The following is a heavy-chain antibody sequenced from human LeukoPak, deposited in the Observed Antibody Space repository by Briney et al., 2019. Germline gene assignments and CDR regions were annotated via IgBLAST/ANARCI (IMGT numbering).Heavy chain of an antibody. CDR1: GFTFSSSD. J-gene: IGHJ4*02. V-gene: IGHV3-23*01. Sequence: GGSLRLSCAASGFTFSSSDMLWVRQAPGKGLEWVSAIISGDTTYYADSVKGRFTISRDNSKNTLFLQMSSLRAEDTAVYYCAKIPNTISWYFDYWGQGTLVTVSS. D-gene: IGHD6-13*01. CDR2: IISGDTT. CDR3: AKIPNTISWYFDY.